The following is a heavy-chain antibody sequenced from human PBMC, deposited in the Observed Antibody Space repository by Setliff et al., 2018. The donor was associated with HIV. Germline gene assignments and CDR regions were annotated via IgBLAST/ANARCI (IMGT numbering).Heavy chain of an antibody. CDR1: GGSISSATHY. D-gene: IGHD6-19*01. V-gene: IGHV4-39*01. CDR3: ARQNSGWGVGLYYFDY. CDR2: IFYSGSS. Sequence: SETLSLTCTVSGGSISSATHYWGWIRQPPGKGLAWIGSIFYSGSSHYNPSLKSRAIISVDTSKNQFSLRLSSVTAADTALYYCARQNSGWGVGLYYFDYWGQGTLVTVSS. J-gene: IGHJ4*02.